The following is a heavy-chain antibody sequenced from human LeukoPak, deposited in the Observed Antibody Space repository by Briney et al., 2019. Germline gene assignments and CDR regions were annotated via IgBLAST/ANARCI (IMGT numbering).Heavy chain of an antibody. CDR2: IIPIFGTA. CDR3: ARAEWFRHQLYNWFDP. J-gene: IGHJ5*02. Sequence: GSSVKVSCKTSGGTFSSYAISWVRQAPGQGLEWMGGIIPIFGTANYAQKFQGRVTITADESTSTAYMELSSLRSEDTAVYYCARAEWFRHQLYNWFDPWGQGTLVTVSS. V-gene: IGHV1-69*01. CDR1: GGTFSSYA. D-gene: IGHD2-8*01.